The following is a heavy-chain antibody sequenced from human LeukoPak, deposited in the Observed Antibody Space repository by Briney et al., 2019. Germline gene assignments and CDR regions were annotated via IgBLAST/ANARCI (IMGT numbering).Heavy chain of an antibody. CDR1: GFTLSSYD. J-gene: IGHJ4*02. CDR3: ARAASGYGFDY. V-gene: IGHV3-13*01. D-gene: IGHD5-12*01. CDR2: IGTAGDR. Sequence: GGSLRLSCAGSGFTLSSYDMHWVRQGTGKGLEWVSAIGTAGDRYYPGSVKGRFTISRENAKNSLFLQMNSLTAGDTAVCYCARAASGYGFDYWGQGTLVTVSS.